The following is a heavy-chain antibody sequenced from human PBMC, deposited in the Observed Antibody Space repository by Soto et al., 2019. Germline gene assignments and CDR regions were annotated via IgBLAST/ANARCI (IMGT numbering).Heavy chain of an antibody. CDR2: IYHSGST. V-gene: IGHV4-59*01. CDR1: GGSMRRYY. J-gene: IGHJ4*02. D-gene: IGHD3-22*01. CDR3: ARVGYYDSSGYYYFDY. Sequence: SGTLALTCTVSGGSMRRYYGSGIRQPPGKGLEWIGYIYHSGSTNYNPSLKSRVTISVGTSKNQFSLKLTSVTAADTAVYYCARVGYYDSSGYYYFDYWGQGTLVTVSS.